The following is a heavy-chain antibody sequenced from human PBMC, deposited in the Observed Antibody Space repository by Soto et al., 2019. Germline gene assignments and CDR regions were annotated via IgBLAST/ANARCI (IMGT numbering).Heavy chain of an antibody. CDR3: AKDGAPRYCGRSSCHPAGAY. CDR2: ISYDGSNR. D-gene: IGHD2-15*01. V-gene: IGHV3-30*18. Sequence: QVQLVESGGGVVQPARSLRLSCAGSGFTFTNYGLHWVRQAPGKGLAWVAVISYDGSNRYYADSVKGRFTMSRDNSKNMLYQQTESLMAEDMTAYYCAKDGAPRYCGRSSCHPAGAYWGQGTMVAVSS. J-gene: IGHJ4*02. CDR1: GFTFTNYG.